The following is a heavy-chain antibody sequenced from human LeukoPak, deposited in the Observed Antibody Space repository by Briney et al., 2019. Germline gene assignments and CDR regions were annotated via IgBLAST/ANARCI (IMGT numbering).Heavy chain of an antibody. D-gene: IGHD2-2*01. V-gene: IGHV3-23*01. CDR2: ISGSGGST. Sequence: GGSLRLSCAASGFTFSSYWMSWVRQAPGKGLEWVSAISGSGGSTYYADSVKGRFTISRDNSKNTLYLQMNSLRAEDTAVYYCAKAGRVVPAAISYYYMDVWGKGTTVTVSS. CDR3: AKAGRVVPAAISYYYMDV. CDR1: GFTFSSYW. J-gene: IGHJ6*03.